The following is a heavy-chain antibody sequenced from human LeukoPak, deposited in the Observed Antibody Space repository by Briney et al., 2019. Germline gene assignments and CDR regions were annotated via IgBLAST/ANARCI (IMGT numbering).Heavy chain of an antibody. J-gene: IGHJ4*02. CDR1: GFSFRTYW. CDR3: AKGGCRGTCNPLAY. D-gene: IGHD2-15*01. CDR2: INTDGSDT. V-gene: IGHV3-74*01. Sequence: GGSLRLSCAASGFSFRTYWMHWVRQVPGKGLVWVSRINTDGSDTNYADSVQGRFTISRDNAKNTVYLQMNSLRAEDTAVYYCAKGGCRGTCNPLAYWGQGALVTVSP.